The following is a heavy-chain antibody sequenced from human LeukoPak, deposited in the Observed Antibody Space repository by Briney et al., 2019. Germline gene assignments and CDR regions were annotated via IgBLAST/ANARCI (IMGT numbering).Heavy chain of an antibody. CDR3: AKQVGWSNYSDYYYYGMDV. CDR2: ISGSGGST. Sequence: GGSLRLSCAASGFTFSSYAMSWVRQAPGKGLEWVSAISGSGGSTYYADSVKGRFTISRDDSKNTLYLQMNSLRAEDTAVYYCAKQVGWSNYSDYYYYGMDVWGQGTTVTVSS. V-gene: IGHV3-23*01. J-gene: IGHJ6*02. D-gene: IGHD3-3*01. CDR1: GFTFSSYA.